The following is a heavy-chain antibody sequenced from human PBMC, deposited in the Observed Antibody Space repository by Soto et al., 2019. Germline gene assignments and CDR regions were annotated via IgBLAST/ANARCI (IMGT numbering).Heavy chain of an antibody. V-gene: IGHV3-23*01. CDR1: GFTFSSYA. D-gene: IGHD3-10*01. J-gene: IGHJ6*03. Sequence: HPGGSLRLSCAASGFTFSSYAMSWVRQAPGKGLEWVSAISGSGGSTYYADSVKGRFTISRDNSKNTLYLQMNSLRAEDTAVYYCANYYYGSGSLNYYYYYMDVWGKGTTVTVSS. CDR3: ANYYYGSGSLNYYYYYMDV. CDR2: ISGSGGST.